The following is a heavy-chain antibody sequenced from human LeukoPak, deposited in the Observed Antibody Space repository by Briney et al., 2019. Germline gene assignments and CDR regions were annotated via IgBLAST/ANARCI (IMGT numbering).Heavy chain of an antibody. CDR1: GFTFSSYG. CDR2: IRYDGSNK. CDR3: AKEKISYSRSAGQGY. D-gene: IGHD6-6*01. J-gene: IGHJ4*02. V-gene: IGHV3-30*02. Sequence: PGGSLRLSCAASGFTFSSYGMHWVRQAPGKGLEWVAFIRYDGSNKYYADSVKGRFTISRDNSKNTLYLQMNSLRAEDTAVYYFAKEKISYSRSAGQGYWGQGTLVTGSS.